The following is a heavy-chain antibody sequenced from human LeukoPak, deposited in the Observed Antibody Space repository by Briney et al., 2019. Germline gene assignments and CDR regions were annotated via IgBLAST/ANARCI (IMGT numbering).Heavy chain of an antibody. CDR1: GFTFDDYA. D-gene: IGHD3-10*01. J-gene: IGHJ4*02. Sequence: GRSLRLPCAASGFTFDDYAMHWVRQAPGKGLEWVSGISWNSGSIGYADSVKGRFTISRDNAKNSLYLQMNTLRVEDTAVYYCVRVWLGELQAMTFDYWGQGTLVTVSS. CDR3: VRVWLGELQAMTFDY. V-gene: IGHV3-9*01. CDR2: ISWNSGSI.